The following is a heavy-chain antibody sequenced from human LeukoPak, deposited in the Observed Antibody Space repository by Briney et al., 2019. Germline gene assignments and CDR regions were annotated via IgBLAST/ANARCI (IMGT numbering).Heavy chain of an antibody. V-gene: IGHV3-20*04. CDR3: ARDREGQLLWFGELGY. Sequence: RSGGSLRLSCAASGFVFDDYGMSWVRQAPGKGLEWVSAINWDGSTTSYADSVKGRFTISRDKAKKSLYLQMNSLRAEDTALYYCARDREGQLLWFGELGYWGQGTLVTVSS. J-gene: IGHJ4*02. CDR2: INWDGSTT. D-gene: IGHD3-10*01. CDR1: GFVFDDYG.